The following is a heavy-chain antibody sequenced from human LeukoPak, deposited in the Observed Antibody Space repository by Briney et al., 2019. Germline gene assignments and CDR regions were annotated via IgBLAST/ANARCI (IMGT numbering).Heavy chain of an antibody. J-gene: IGHJ4*02. CDR1: GGSFSGYY. CDR2: INHSGST. V-gene: IGHV4-34*01. Sequence: RPSETLSLTCAVYGGSFSGYYWSWIRQPPGKGLEWIGEINHSGSTNYNPSLKSRVTISIDTSKNQFSLKLSSVTAADTAVYYCVGLSRDHAYYFDYWGQGTLVTVSS. CDR3: VGLSRDHAYYFDY.